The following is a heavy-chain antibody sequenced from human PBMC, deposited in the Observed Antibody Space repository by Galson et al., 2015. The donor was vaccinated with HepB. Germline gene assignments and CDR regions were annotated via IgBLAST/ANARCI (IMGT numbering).Heavy chain of an antibody. J-gene: IGHJ4*02. V-gene: IGHV3-33*08. Sequence: SLRLSCAASGFTFSSYDMNWVRQAPGKGLEWVAVIWYDGSNKYYADSVKGRFTISRDNSKNTLYLQMNSLRAEDTAVYYCGRDINLPQQWQVSLRYWGQGTQVTVSS. CDR1: GFTFSSYD. CDR3: GRDINLPQQWQVSLRY. D-gene: IGHD6-19*01. CDR2: IWYDGSNK.